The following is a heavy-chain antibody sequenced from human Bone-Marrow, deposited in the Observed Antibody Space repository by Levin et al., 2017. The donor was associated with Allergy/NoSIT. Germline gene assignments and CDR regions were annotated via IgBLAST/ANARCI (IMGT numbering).Heavy chain of an antibody. D-gene: IGHD6-6*01. CDR3: ARSLSSHRGGSWFDP. CDR1: GASIGDYF. CDR2: VFYSGLT. J-gene: IGHJ5*02. V-gene: IGHV4-59*03. Sequence: KSLETLSLTCTVSGASIGDYFWSWIRQPPGKGLEWLGYVFYSGLTSYSPSLRSRVTISVDTSKNQFSLNLKSVTAADTGVYYCARSLSSHRGGSWFDPWSQGTLVTVSS.